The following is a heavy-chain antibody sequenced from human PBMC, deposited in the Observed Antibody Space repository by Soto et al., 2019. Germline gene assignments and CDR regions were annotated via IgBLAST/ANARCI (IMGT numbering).Heavy chain of an antibody. CDR1: GYTFTSYG. CDR2: ISAYNGNT. CDR3: ARWSPVGGCPNRRAARAHFDF. V-gene: IGHV1-18*01. Sequence: ASGKVSCKASGYTFTSYGISWVRQAPGQGLEWMGWISAYNGNTNYAQKLQGRVTMTTDTSTSTAYMELRSLRSDDTAVYYCARWSPVGGCPNRRAARAHFDFWSQGTLVTVSS. D-gene: IGHD2-15*01. J-gene: IGHJ4*02.